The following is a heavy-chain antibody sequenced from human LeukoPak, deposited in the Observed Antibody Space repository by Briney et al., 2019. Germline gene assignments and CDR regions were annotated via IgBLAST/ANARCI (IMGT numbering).Heavy chain of an antibody. Sequence: GGSLRLSXAASGFTFSGSAMHWVRQASGKGLEWVGRIRSKANSYATAYAASVKGRFTISRDDSKNTAYLQMNSLKTEDTAVYYCTRERKYYYDSSGYFDYWGQGTLVTVSS. CDR1: GFTFSGSA. CDR3: TRERKYYYDSSGYFDY. J-gene: IGHJ4*02. CDR2: IRSKANSYAT. V-gene: IGHV3-73*01. D-gene: IGHD3-22*01.